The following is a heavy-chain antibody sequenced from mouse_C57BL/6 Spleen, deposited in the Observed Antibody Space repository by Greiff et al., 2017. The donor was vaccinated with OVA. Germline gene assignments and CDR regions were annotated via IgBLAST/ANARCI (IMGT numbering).Heavy chain of an antibody. CDR1: GFTFSSYA. D-gene: IGHD1-1*01. CDR2: ISSGGDYI. CDR3: TRDRGITTVVATNYFDY. V-gene: IGHV5-9-1*02. J-gene: IGHJ2*01. Sequence: EVNVVESGEGLVKPGGSLKLSCAASGFTFSSYAMSWVRQTPEKRLEWVAYISSGGDYIYYADTVKGRFTISRDNARNTLYLQMSSLKSEDTAMYYCTRDRGITTVVATNYFDYWGQGTTLTVSS.